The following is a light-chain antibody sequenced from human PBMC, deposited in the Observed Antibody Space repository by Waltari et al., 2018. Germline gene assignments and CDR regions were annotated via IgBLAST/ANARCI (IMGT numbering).Light chain of an antibody. CDR2: DVS. CDR3: QQSFTIPVA. CDR1: QNIGNN. Sequence: DIQVTQSPSSLSASVGDRVSITCRASQNIGNNLNWYQQQPGRAPKLLIYDVSSLNSGVPSRFHGSSSGTEFTLTISSLQPEDFATYYCQQSFTIPVAFGGGTKVDI. J-gene: IGKJ4*01. V-gene: IGKV1-39*01.